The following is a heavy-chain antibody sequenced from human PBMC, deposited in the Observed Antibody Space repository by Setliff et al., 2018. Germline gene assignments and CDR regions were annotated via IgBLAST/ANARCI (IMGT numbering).Heavy chain of an antibody. CDR3: ARGSRFGTIVYRGDYYLDV. J-gene: IGHJ6*03. D-gene: IGHD3-10*01. V-gene: IGHV7-4-1*02. CDR1: GYPFSTYA. CDR2: INTNTGNP. Sequence: ASVKVSCKGSGYPFSTYAIIWMRQAPGQGLEWMGWINTNTGNPSYAQGFTGRFVFSLDTSVSTAYLQISSLKAEDAAIYYCARGSRFGTIVYRGDYYLDVW.